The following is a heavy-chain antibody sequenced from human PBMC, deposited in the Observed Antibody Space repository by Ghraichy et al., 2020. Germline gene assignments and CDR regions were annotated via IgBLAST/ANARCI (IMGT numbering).Heavy chain of an antibody. CDR3: ARAATVTTALDY. J-gene: IGHJ4*02. CDR1: GFTFSSYS. D-gene: IGHD4-17*01. CDR2: ISSSSSYI. V-gene: IGHV3-21*01. Sequence: GESLNISCAASGFTFSSYSMNWVRQAPGKGLEWVSSISSSSSYIYYADSVKGRFTISRDNAKNSLYLQMNSLRAEDTAVYYCARAATVTTALDYWGQGTLVTVSS.